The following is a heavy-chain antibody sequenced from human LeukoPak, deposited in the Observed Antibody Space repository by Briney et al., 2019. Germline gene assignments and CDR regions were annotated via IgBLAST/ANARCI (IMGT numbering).Heavy chain of an antibody. V-gene: IGHV3-74*01. Sequence: GGSLRLSCAASGFTFSSYWMHWVRQALGKGLVWVSRINSDGSSTRYADSVKGRFTISRDNGKNTLYLQMNSLRAEDTAVYYCARDKDGAVTTGDYWGQGTLVTVSS. CDR3: ARDKDGAVTTGDY. CDR1: GFTFSSYW. J-gene: IGHJ4*02. D-gene: IGHD4-17*01. CDR2: INSDGSST.